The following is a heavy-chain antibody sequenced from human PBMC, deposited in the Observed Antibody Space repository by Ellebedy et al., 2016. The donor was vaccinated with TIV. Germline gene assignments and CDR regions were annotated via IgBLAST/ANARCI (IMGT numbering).Heavy chain of an antibody. J-gene: IGHJ2*01. CDR2: IDLLASTS. V-gene: IGHV5-10-1*01. CDR3: ARHALGISGWWYFDL. Sequence: GESLKISCKGSGYRFTDYWITWVRQMPGKGLEWMGKIDLLASTSDYSPSFQGHVTISADRSINTAYLQWSSLKASDSAMYYCARHALGISGWWYFDLWGRGTLVTVSS. CDR1: GYRFTDYW. D-gene: IGHD6-19*01.